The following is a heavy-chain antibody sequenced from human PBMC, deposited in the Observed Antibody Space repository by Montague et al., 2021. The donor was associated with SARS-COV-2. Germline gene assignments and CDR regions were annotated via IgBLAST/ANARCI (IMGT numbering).Heavy chain of an antibody. V-gene: IGHV3-30*04. J-gene: IGHJ6*02. D-gene: IGHD3-22*01. CDR3: ARDGGYYDSSGYYAYYYYGMDV. CDR1: GFTFSSYA. CDR2: ISYDGSNK. Sequence: SLRLSCAASGFTFSSYAMHWVRQAPGKELEWVAVISYDGSNKYYADSVKGRFTISRDNSKNTLYLQMNSLRAEDTAVYYCARDGGYYDSSGYYAYYYYGMDVWGQGTTVTVSS.